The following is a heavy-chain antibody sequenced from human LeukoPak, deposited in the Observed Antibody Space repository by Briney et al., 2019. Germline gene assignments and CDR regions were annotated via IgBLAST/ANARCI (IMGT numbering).Heavy chain of an antibody. CDR2: IHYTGSS. D-gene: IGHD3-22*01. V-gene: IGHV4-59*01. J-gene: IGHJ4*02. CDR3: ARYGLGNNYDSSGSLDY. CDR1: GGSINSYY. Sequence: SETLSLTCSVSGGSINSYYWSWIRQPPGKGLEWIGYIHYTGSSNYNPSLKSRVTISVDTSKNQFSLKLTSVTAGDTAVYYCARYGLGNNYDSSGSLDYWGQGTLVTVS.